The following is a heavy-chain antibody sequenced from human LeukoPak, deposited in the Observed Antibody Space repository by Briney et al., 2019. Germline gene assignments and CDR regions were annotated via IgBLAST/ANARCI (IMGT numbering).Heavy chain of an antibody. D-gene: IGHD3-3*01. Sequence: GGSLRLSCAASGFTFNSNSMNWARQAPGKGLEWVSHISSSSDTIYYADSVKGRFTISRDNAKNSLYLQMNSLRDEDTAVYYCAREAIFGVVRQYFFDCWGQGTLVTVSS. V-gene: IGHV3-48*02. CDR2: ISSSSDTI. CDR3: AREAIFGVVRQYFFDC. J-gene: IGHJ4*02. CDR1: GFTFNSNS.